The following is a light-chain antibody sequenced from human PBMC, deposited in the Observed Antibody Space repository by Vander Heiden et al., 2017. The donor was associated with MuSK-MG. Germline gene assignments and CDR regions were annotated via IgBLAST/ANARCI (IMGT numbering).Light chain of an antibody. CDR1: NIGAKS. J-gene: IGLJ1*01. V-gene: IGLV3-21*02. CDR2: NDA. CDR3: QVWDPSDALYF. Sequence: SSVLTQPPSVSVAPGQTATISCGGNNIGAKSVHWHQQKPGRAPVLVVFNDADRPSGIPERFSGSKSGNTATLTIRRVEVGDEADYYCQVWDPSDALYFLGTGTKVTVL.